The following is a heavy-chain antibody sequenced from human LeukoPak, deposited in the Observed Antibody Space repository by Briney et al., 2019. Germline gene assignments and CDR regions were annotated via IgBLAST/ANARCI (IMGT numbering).Heavy chain of an antibody. CDR1: GGSTSSHY. Sequence: KPSETLSLTCTVSGGSTSSHYWSWIRQPPGKGLEWIGYIYYSGSTNYNPSLKSRVTISVDTSKNQFSLKLSSVTAADTAVYYCARVGSAMNFDYWGQGTLVTVSS. CDR3: ARVGSAMNFDY. J-gene: IGHJ4*02. V-gene: IGHV4-59*11. D-gene: IGHD6-25*01. CDR2: IYYSGST.